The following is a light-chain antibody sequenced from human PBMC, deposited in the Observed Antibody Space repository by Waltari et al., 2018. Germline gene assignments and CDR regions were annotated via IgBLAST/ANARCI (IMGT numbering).Light chain of an antibody. CDR2: DVT. V-gene: IGLV2-14*03. CDR3: RSYTTSISYV. CDR1: SRDIGVYNH. Sequence: QSALTQPASVSGSPGQSITISCTGSSRDIGVYNHVSWYQQHPGKAPKLMIYDVTKRPSGVSNRFSGSKSDYTASRTISGLQAEDEADYYCRSYTTSISYVFGTGTRVTVL. J-gene: IGLJ1*01.